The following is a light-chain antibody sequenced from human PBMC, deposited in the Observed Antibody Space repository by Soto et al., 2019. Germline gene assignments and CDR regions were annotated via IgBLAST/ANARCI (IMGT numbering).Light chain of an antibody. Sequence: EIVLTQSPATLSLSPGERATLSCRASQSVSTYLAWYQQKPGQAPRLLIYDASSRATGIPARFSGSGSGTEFTLTISSLEPEDFALYYWQQRSNWPVTFGQGTRVEIK. J-gene: IGKJ1*01. CDR1: QSVSTY. V-gene: IGKV3-11*01. CDR3: QQRSNWPVT. CDR2: DAS.